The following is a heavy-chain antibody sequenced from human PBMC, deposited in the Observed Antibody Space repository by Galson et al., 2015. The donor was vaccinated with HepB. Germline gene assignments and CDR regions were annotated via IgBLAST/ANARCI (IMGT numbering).Heavy chain of an antibody. J-gene: IGHJ4*02. V-gene: IGHV1-24*01. CDR1: GYTLTELS. CDR3: ATLTPLGIGPEVLDY. CDR2: FDPEDGET. D-gene: IGHD1-26*01. Sequence: SVKVSCKVSGYTLTELSMHWVRQAPGRGLEWMGGFDPEDGETIYAQKFQGRVTMTEDTSTGTAYMELSSLRSEDTAVYYCATLTPLGIGPEVLDYWGQGTLVTVSS.